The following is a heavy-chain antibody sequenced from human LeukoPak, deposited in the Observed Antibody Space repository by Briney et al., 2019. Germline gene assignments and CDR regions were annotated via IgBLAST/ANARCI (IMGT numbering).Heavy chain of an antibody. CDR1: VGTFSSYA. V-gene: IGHV1-69*06. D-gene: IGHD4-17*01. Sequence: SVKVSCKASVGTFSSYAISWVRQAPGQGLEWMGGIIPIFGTANYAQKFQGRVTITADKATSTAYMELSSLRSEDTAVYYCASSTAYYYYYYMDVWGKGTTVTVSS. J-gene: IGHJ6*03. CDR3: ASSTAYYYYYYMDV. CDR2: IIPIFGTA.